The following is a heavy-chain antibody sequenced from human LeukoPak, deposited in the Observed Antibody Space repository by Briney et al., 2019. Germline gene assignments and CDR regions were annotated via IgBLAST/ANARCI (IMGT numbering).Heavy chain of an antibody. CDR1: GGSISTYY. CDR3: ARDAFYGGKDY. Sequence: SETLSLACSVSGGSISTYYWSWFRQPPGKGLEWIAYIYYSGTTNYNPSLKSRVTISVDTSKNQFSLKLCSVTAADTAVYYCARDAFYGGKDYWGQGTLVTVSS. V-gene: IGHV4-59*01. J-gene: IGHJ4*02. CDR2: IYYSGTT. D-gene: IGHD4-23*01.